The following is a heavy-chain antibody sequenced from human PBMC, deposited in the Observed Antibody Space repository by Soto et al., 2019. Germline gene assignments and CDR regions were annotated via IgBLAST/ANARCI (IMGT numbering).Heavy chain of an antibody. CDR3: ARGLFPYYYDSSGYIDWFDP. D-gene: IGHD3-22*01. CDR1: GYAFTSYA. J-gene: IGHJ5*02. Sequence: ASVKVSCKASGYAFTSYAMHWVRQAPGQRLEWMGWINAGNGNTKYSQKFQGRVTITRDTSASTAYMELSSLRSEDTAVYYCARGLFPYYYDSSGYIDWFDPWRQGTLVTVSS. V-gene: IGHV1-3*01. CDR2: INAGNGNT.